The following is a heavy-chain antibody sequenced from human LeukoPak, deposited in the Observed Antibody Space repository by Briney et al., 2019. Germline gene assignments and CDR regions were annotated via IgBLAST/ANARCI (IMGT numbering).Heavy chain of an antibody. Sequence: GASVKVSCKASGGTFSSYAISWVRQAPGQGLEWMGGIIPIFGTANYAQKFQGRVTVTRDTSISTAYMELSRLESDATAVYYCARDLMTTPTWDFDYWGQGTLVTVAS. J-gene: IGHJ4*02. V-gene: IGHV1-69*05. CDR1: GGTFSSYA. CDR3: ARDLMTTPTWDFDY. CDR2: IIPIFGTA. D-gene: IGHD3-16*01.